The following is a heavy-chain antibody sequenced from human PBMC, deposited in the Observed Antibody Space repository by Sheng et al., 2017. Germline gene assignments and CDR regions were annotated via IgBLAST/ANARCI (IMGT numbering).Heavy chain of an antibody. CDR2: INDGGST. CDR3: ARRSRPPGYCPHGVCYTRWFDS. J-gene: IGHJ5*01. Sequence: QVQLQQWGAGLLKPSETQSLTCAVYGGSFSGYYWSWIRQAPGKGLEWIGEINDGGSTNYNPSLESRVTTSVDTTRKQFSLKLNSLTAADTAVYYCARRSRPPGYCPHGVCYTRWFDSWGQGTLVTVSS. CDR1: GGSFSGYY. D-gene: IGHD2-8*01. V-gene: IGHV4-34*01.